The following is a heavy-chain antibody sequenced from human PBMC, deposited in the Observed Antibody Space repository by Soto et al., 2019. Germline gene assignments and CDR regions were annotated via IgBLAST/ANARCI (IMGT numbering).Heavy chain of an antibody. D-gene: IGHD3-16*01. CDR2: LSSDGFGA. V-gene: IGHV3-74*03. J-gene: IGHJ4*02. Sequence: WWSLRLSCSASVFSLSPYWMHWVRQVPGRGLEWVARLSSDGFGAAYADSVKGRFFISRDIARNTLSLQMNSLRADDTAVYYCARDLGGPDYWGRGTSVTVSS. CDR3: ARDLGGPDY. CDR1: VFSLSPYW.